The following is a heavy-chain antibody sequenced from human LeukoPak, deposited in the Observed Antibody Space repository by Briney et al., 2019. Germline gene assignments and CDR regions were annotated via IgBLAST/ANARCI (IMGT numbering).Heavy chain of an antibody. V-gene: IGHV3-74*01. CDR2: INSDGGGA. CDR3: ARDVPHNWFDT. J-gene: IGHJ5*02. Sequence: TGGSLRLSCAASGITFGNNWMHWVRHGPGKGLVWISRINSDGGGAIYADSVKGRFTVSRDNAKNTLYPQMNSLRAEDTAVYYCARDVPHNWFDTWGQGTLVTVSS. CDR1: GITFGNNW.